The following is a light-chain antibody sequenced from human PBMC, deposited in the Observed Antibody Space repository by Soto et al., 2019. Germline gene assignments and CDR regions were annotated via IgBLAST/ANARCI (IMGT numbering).Light chain of an antibody. CDR1: HSIRSS. Sequence: DIQMTQSPSSLSAFVGDSVTITCRASHSIRSSLIWYQQKPGKAPKLLIYAASSLHSGGPSRFRRSGSGTDFTLTISSLQHEDVATYYCQQSGTFGQGTKV. J-gene: IGKJ1*01. V-gene: IGKV1-39*01. CDR2: AAS. CDR3: QQSGT.